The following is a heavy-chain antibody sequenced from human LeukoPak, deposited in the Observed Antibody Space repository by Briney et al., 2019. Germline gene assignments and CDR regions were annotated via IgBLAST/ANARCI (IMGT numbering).Heavy chain of an antibody. J-gene: IGHJ4*02. CDR3: ARGYGDFRVEGRYFHS. Sequence: SETLSLTCTVSGGSISSYYWSWIRQPPGRGLEWIGYIYYSGSTNYNPSLKSRVTISVDTSKNQFSLKLSSVTAADTAVYYCARGYGDFRVEGRYFHSWGQGTLVTVSS. CDR1: GGSISSYY. CDR2: IYYSGST. V-gene: IGHV4-59*01. D-gene: IGHD4-17*01.